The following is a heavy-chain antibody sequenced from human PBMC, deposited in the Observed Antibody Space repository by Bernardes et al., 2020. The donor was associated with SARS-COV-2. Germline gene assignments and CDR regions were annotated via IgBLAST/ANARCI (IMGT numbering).Heavy chain of an antibody. CDR1: GASISSSGYH. V-gene: IGHV4-31*03. J-gene: IGHJ4*02. D-gene: IGHD6-13*01. CDR2: IYSTGTT. Sequence: SETLSLTCTVSGASISSSGYHWSWIRQVPGKGLEWIGYIYSTGTTKINPALESRVTMLVDTSKNLFSLKLRSVTAADTAVYFCARDNLNSALDYWGPGTLVTVSS. CDR3: ARDNLNSALDY.